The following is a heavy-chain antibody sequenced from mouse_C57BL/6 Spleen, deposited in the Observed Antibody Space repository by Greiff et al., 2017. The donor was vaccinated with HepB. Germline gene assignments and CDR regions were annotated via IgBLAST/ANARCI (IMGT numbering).Heavy chain of an antibody. CDR2: FYPGSGSI. CDR3: ARHEESFYDGYSSMDY. CDR1: GYTFTEYT. V-gene: IGHV1-62-2*01. J-gene: IGHJ4*01. Sequence: VKLMESGAELVKPGASVKLSCKASGYTFTEYTIHWVKQRSGQGLEWIGWFYPGSGSIKYNEKFKDKATLTADKSSSTVYMELSRLTSEDSAVYFCARHEESFYDGYSSMDYWGQGTSVTVSS. D-gene: IGHD2-3*01.